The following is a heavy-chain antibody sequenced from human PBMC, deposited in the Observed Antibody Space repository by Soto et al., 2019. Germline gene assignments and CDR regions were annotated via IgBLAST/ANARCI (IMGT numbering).Heavy chain of an antibody. V-gene: IGHV3-30*18. CDR1: GFTFSSYG. Sequence: QVQLVESGGGVVQPGRSLRLSCAASGFTFSSYGMHWVRQAPGKGLEWVAVISYDGSNKYYADSVKGRFTISRDNSKNTLYLQMNSLRAEDTAVYYCAKAFERETAMVRNWFDPWGQGTLVTVSS. CDR2: ISYDGSNK. D-gene: IGHD5-18*01. J-gene: IGHJ5*02. CDR3: AKAFERETAMVRNWFDP.